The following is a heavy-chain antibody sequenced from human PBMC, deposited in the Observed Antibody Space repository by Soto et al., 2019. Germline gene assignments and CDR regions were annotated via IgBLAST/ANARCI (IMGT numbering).Heavy chain of an antibody. Sequence: ESGGGVVQPGRSLRLSCAASGFTFSSYGMHWVRQAPGKGLEWVAVISYDGSNKYYADSVKGRFIISRNNSKNTLYQQMNSLRAEDTAVYYCAKDRVRFVWSSSENWGQGTLVTVSS. CDR2: ISYDGSNK. CDR3: AKDRVRFVWSSSEN. CDR1: GFTFSSYG. V-gene: IGHV3-30*18. D-gene: IGHD3-3*01. J-gene: IGHJ4*02.